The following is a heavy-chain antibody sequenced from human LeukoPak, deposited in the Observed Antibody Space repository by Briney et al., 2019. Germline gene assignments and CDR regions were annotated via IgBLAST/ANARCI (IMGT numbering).Heavy chain of an antibody. Sequence: GGSLRLSCAASGFTFSSYGMHWVRQAPGKGLEWVAFIRYDGSNKYYADSVKGRFTISRDNSKNTLYLQMNSLRAEDTAVYYCARGQAYYGSGSYYNGGWFDPWGQGTLVTVSS. CDR1: GFTFSSYG. D-gene: IGHD3-10*01. J-gene: IGHJ5*02. CDR3: ARGQAYYGSGSYYNGGWFDP. CDR2: IRYDGSNK. V-gene: IGHV3-30*02.